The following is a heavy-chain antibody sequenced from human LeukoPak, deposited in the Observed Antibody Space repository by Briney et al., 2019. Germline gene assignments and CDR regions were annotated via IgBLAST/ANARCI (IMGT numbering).Heavy chain of an antibody. CDR3: TTDSYCSTTTCYASSIYYYGLDA. CDR2: IYRNADGGTT. V-gene: IGHV3-15*05. Sequence: PGGSLRLSCAASGFTFSNAWMTWVRQAPGKGLEWVGRIYRNADGGTTDYAAPVKGRFTISRDDSKNTLYLQMNSLKTEDTAVYYCTTDSYCSTTTCYASSIYYYGLDAWGQGTSVTVS. CDR1: GFTFSNAW. J-gene: IGHJ6*02. D-gene: IGHD2-2*01.